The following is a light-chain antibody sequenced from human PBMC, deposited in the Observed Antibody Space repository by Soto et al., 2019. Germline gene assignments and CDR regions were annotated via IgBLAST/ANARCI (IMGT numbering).Light chain of an antibody. Sequence: KNSLATLSVRKEERATLSYWAIETVATNLAWYEQKPGQAPRLLISGASTRAAGISDRFRGSGSGTEFTLTISSLRSEDSAVYYCQLYKNWPPLPFGGGSKV. V-gene: IGKV3-15*01. CDR1: ETVATN. J-gene: IGKJ4*01. CDR2: GAS. CDR3: QLYKNWPPLP.